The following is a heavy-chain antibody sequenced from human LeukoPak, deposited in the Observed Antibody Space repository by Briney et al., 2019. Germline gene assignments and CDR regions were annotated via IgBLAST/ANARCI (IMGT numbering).Heavy chain of an antibody. CDR1: GYTFTSYG. CDR3: ARDTYYYDSSGYSNALPPDDFDI. V-gene: IGHV1-18*01. J-gene: IGHJ3*02. CDR2: ISAYNGNT. Sequence: ASVKVSCKASGYTFTSYGISWVRQAPGQGLEWMGWISAYNGNTNYAQKLQGRVTMTTDTSTSTAYMELRSLRSDDTAVYYCARDTYYYDSSGYSNALPPDDFDIWGQGTMVTVSS. D-gene: IGHD3-22*01.